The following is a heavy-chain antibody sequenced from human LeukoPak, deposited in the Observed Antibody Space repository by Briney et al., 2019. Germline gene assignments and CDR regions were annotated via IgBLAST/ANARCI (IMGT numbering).Heavy chain of an antibody. CDR3: ARMTPDFPSFDY. J-gene: IGHJ4*02. Sequence: SGPALVKPTQTLTLTCSFSGFSLTTTAMCVTWIRQTPGTALEWLARIDWDDDKFFSPSLKTRLSISKDTSRNQVVLTMTNMDPVDTGTYYCARMTPDFPSFDYWGQGTLVTVSS. CDR2: IDWDDDK. CDR1: GFSLTTTAMC. V-gene: IGHV2-70*17. D-gene: IGHD1-14*01.